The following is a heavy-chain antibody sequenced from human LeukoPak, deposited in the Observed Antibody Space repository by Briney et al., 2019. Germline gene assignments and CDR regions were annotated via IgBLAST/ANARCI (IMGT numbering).Heavy chain of an antibody. CDR3: ARGINLGGFDY. CDR2: IYPGDSDT. J-gene: IGHJ4*02. CDR1: GYSFTNYW. Sequence: GESLKTSCKGSGYSFTNYWIGWVRQMPGRGLEWMGIIYPGDSDTRYSPSFQGQVTISADRSITTAYLQWSSLKASDTAMYYCARGINLGGFDYWGQGTLVTVSS. V-gene: IGHV5-51*01. D-gene: IGHD2/OR15-2a*01.